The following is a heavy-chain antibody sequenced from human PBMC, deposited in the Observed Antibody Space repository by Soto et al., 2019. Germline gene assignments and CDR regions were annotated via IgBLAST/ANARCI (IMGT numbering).Heavy chain of an antibody. D-gene: IGHD3-3*01. CDR3: ARVIGMEWSPDAFDI. V-gene: IGHV3-20*01. J-gene: IGHJ3*02. CDR1: GFTFDDYG. CDR2: INWNGGST. Sequence: ESGGGVVRPGGSLRLSCAASGFTFDDYGMSWVRQAPGKGLEWVSGINWNGGSTGYADSVKGRFTISRDNAKNSLYLQMNSLRAEDMALYHCARVIGMEWSPDAFDIWGQGTMVTVSS.